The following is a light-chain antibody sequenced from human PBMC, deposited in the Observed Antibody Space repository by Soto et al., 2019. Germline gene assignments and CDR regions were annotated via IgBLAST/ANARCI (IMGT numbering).Light chain of an antibody. V-gene: IGKV3-20*01. CDR3: HQYGSSTRT. CDR1: QSVSSSY. Sequence: EIVLTESAGALSLSPGERAGLSCGASQSVSSSYLAWYQQKPGQAPRLLIYGASTRATGIPDRFSGSGSGTDFTLTISRLEPEEFAVYYCHQYGSSTRTFGQGPKLDIK. J-gene: IGKJ1*01. CDR2: GAS.